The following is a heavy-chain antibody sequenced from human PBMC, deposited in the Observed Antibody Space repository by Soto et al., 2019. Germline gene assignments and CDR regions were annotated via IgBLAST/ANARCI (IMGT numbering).Heavy chain of an antibody. CDR2: ISGSGGST. CDR3: AKGLSMMVATSAFDI. CDR1: GVSFSSYA. D-gene: IGHD3-22*01. Sequence: GGSLRLSCAASGVSFSSYAMTWVRQAPGKGLEWVSGISGSGGSTYYADSVKGRFTITRDNSKNTLYLQLNSLRAEDTAVYYCAKGLSMMVATSAFDIWGQGTMVTVS. V-gene: IGHV3-23*01. J-gene: IGHJ3*02.